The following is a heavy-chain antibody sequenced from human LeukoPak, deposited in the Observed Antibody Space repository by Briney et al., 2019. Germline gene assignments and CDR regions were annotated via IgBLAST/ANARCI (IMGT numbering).Heavy chain of an antibody. D-gene: IGHD6-19*01. Sequence: GGSLRLSCAVSGFPFSVYEMNWVRQAPGKGLEWVSNIASSGTTRYYADSVKGRFSISRDNAENSLYLQMNSLRVEDTGIYYCALLAVASDFDYWGQGALVTGSS. V-gene: IGHV3-48*03. CDR3: ALLAVASDFDY. CDR1: GFPFSVYE. CDR2: IASSGTTR. J-gene: IGHJ4*02.